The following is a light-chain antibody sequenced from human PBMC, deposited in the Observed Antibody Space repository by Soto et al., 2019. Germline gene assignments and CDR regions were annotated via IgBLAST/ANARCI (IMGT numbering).Light chain of an antibody. J-gene: IGKJ1*01. Sequence: EIVLTQSPGTLSLSPGERATLSCRASQSVSSNYLAWYQQKLGQAPRLLIYGASSRATGIPDRFSGSGSGTEFTLTISRLEPEDFAVYYCQQYGSSQSFGQGTKVEIK. CDR3: QQYGSSQS. V-gene: IGKV3-20*01. CDR1: QSVSSNY. CDR2: GAS.